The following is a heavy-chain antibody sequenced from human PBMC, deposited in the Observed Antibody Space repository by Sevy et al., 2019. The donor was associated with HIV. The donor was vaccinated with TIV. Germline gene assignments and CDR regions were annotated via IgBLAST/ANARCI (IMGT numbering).Heavy chain of an antibody. CDR2: FKRKADGGTL. Sequence: GGSLRLSCTASGFTFTDYAMNWVRQSPGKGLEWVAFFKRKADGGTLDHAASVKGRFTISRDDSKNIAYLQMNDLKTEEKGVYYCTRLKGAQSVFDYWGQGALVTVSS. D-gene: IGHD1-26*01. CDR1: GFTFTDYA. CDR3: TRLKGAQSVFDY. J-gene: IGHJ4*02. V-gene: IGHV3-49*04.